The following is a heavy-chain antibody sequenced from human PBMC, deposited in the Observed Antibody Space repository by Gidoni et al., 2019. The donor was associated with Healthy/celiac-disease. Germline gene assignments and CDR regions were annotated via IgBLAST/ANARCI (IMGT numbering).Heavy chain of an antibody. CDR1: GGSISSGGYY. D-gene: IGHD2-2*01. CDR2: IYYSGST. CDR3: ARWLVVPAAIGYYMDV. Sequence: QVQLQESGRGLVKPPQTLSITCTVPGGSISSGGYYWSWIRQHPGKGLEWIGYIYYSGSTYYNPSLKSRFTISVDTSKNQFTLKLSSVTAADTAVYYCARWLVVPAAIGYYMDVWGKGTTVTVSS. J-gene: IGHJ6*03. V-gene: IGHV4-31*03.